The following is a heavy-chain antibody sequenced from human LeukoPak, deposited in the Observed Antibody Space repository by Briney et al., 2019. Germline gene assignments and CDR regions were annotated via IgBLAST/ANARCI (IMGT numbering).Heavy chain of an antibody. V-gene: IGHV4-59*08. Sequence: PSETLSLTCTVSGGSISSYYWSWIRQPPGKGLEWIGYIYSSGSTNYNPSLKSRVTISLDTSKSQFSLKLSSVTAADTAVYYCVSLRYNKGYDYWGQGTLVTVSS. CDR2: IYSSGST. D-gene: IGHD5-18*01. CDR3: VSLRYNKGYDY. J-gene: IGHJ4*02. CDR1: GGSISSYY.